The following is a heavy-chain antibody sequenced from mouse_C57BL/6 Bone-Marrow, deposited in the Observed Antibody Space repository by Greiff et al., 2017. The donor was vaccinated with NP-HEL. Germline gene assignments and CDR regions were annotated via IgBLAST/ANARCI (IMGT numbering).Heavy chain of an antibody. D-gene: IGHD4-1*01. Sequence: VQLQQSGPELVKPGASVKISCKASGYTFTDYYMNWVKQSPGKSLEWIGDINPNNGGTSYNQKFKGKATLTVDKSSSTAYMELRSLTSEDSAVYYCARWNWDWDYWGQGTTLTVSS. CDR2: INPNNGGT. V-gene: IGHV1-26*01. CDR3: ARWNWDWDY. CDR1: GYTFTDYY. J-gene: IGHJ2*01.